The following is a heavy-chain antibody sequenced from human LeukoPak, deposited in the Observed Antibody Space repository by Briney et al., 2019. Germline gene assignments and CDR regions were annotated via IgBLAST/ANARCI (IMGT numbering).Heavy chain of an antibody. Sequence: QPGRSLRLSCAASGFTFSSYAMHWVRQAPGRGLEWVAVISYDGSNKYYADSVKGRFTISRDNSKNTLYLQMNSLRAEDTAVYYCARDYYDSSGYYYDYYYYGMDVWGQGTTVTVSS. CDR2: ISYDGSNK. CDR3: ARDYYDSSGYYYDYYYYGMDV. J-gene: IGHJ6*02. D-gene: IGHD3-22*01. CDR1: GFTFSSYA. V-gene: IGHV3-30*04.